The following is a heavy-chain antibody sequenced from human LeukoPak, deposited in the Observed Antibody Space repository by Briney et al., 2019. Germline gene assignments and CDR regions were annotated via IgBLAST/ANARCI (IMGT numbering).Heavy chain of an antibody. CDR3: ALGEGGHTAMAQPLFDY. CDR1: GYSFTSYW. CDR2: IYPGDSDT. Sequence: GESLKISCKGSGYSFTSYWIGWVRRMPGKGLEWMGIIYPGDSDTRYSPSFQGQVTISADKSISTAYLQWSSLKASDTTMYYCALGEGGHTAMAQPLFDYWGQGTLVTVSS. V-gene: IGHV5-51*01. J-gene: IGHJ4*02. D-gene: IGHD5-18*01.